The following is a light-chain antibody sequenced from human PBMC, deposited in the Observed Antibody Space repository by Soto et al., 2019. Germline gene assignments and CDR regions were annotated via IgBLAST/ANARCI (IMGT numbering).Light chain of an antibody. Sequence: DIQMTQSPSSLSASVGDRVTITCRASQSISTYLNWYQQKPGKAPKLLIYAASSLQSGVPSRFSGSGSGTDFTLTIRSLQPEDFATYYCQQSYSTPLFTFGPGTKVAMK. CDR2: AAS. V-gene: IGKV1-39*01. J-gene: IGKJ3*01. CDR3: QQSYSTPLFT. CDR1: QSISTY.